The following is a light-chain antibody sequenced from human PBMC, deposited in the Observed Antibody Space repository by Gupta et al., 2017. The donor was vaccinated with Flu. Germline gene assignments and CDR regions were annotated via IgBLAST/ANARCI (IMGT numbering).Light chain of an antibody. CDR2: DNN. CDR1: SSNIGNNY. CDR3: GTWDSSLRLYV. J-gene: IGLJ1*01. V-gene: IGLV1-51*01. Sequence: QSVLTQPPSVSAAPGQKVTISCSGSSSNIGNNYVSWYQQLPGTAPKLLIYDNNKRPSGIPDRFSGYKSGTSATLGITGLQTGDEADDYCGTWDSSLRLYVFGTGAKVTVL.